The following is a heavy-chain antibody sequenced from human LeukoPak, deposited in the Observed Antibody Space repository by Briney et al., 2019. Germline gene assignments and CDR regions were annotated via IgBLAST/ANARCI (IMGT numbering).Heavy chain of an antibody. V-gene: IGHV3-9*01. CDR2: ISWNSGSI. CDR1: GFTFDDYA. Sequence: GGSLRLSCAASGFTFDDYAMHWVRQAPGKGLEWVSGISWNSGSIGYADSVKGRFTISRDNAKNSLYLQMNSLRAEDTALYYCAKDVSDYGSGSYYKPERDRYRYYYYGMDVWGQGTTVTVSS. D-gene: IGHD3-10*01. CDR3: AKDVSDYGSGSYYKPERDRYRYYYYGMDV. J-gene: IGHJ6*02.